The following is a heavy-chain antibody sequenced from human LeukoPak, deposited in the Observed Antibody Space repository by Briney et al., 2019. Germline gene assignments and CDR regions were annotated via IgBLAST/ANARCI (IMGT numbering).Heavy chain of an antibody. CDR2: ISSSSSYI. J-gene: IGHJ4*02. Sequence: GGSLRLSCSASGFTFSNFAMSWVRQAPGKGLEWVSSISSSSSYIYYADSVKGRFTISRDNAKNSLYLQMNSLRAEDTAVYYCARGFGSAYFDYWGQGTLVTVSS. D-gene: IGHD3-10*01. CDR1: GFTFSNFA. CDR3: ARGFGSAYFDY. V-gene: IGHV3-21*01.